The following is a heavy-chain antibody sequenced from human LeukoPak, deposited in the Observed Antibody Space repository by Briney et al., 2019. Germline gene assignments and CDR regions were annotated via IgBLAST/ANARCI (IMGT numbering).Heavy chain of an antibody. CDR2: IDSHSNVI. CDR3: ARGRGKSGSYYSFDI. D-gene: IGHD1-26*01. V-gene: IGHV3-48*03. J-gene: IGHJ3*02. Sequence: PGGSLRLSCAASGFSFISYEMNWVRQAPGKGLEWISSIDSHSNVITYTNSVKGRFTISRDNPRNSLSLQMNSLRAEDTAFYYCARGRGKSGSYYSFDIWGQGTMVTVSS. CDR1: GFSFISYE.